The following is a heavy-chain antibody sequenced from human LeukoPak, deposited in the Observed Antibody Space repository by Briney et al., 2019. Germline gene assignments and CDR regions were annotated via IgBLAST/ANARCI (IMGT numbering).Heavy chain of an antibody. CDR1: GGTFSSYA. J-gene: IGHJ4*02. CDR3: ASSPPFWSGYKGQGNYFDY. V-gene: IGHV1-69*05. D-gene: IGHD3-3*01. CDR2: IIPIFGTA. Sequence: ASVKVSCKASGGTFSSYAISWVRQAPGQGLEWMGGIIPIFGTANYAQKFQGRVTITTDESTSTAYMELSSLRSEDTAVYYCASSPPFWSGYKGQGNYFDYWGQGTLVTVSS.